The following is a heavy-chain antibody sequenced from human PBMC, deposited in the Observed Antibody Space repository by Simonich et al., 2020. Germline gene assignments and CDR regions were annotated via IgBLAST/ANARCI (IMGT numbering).Heavy chain of an antibody. CDR3: ARFRGRYFDWLFDY. CDR1: GFTFSSYW. J-gene: IGHJ4*02. CDR2: KKQDGSEK. V-gene: IGHV3-7*01. D-gene: IGHD3-9*01. Sequence: EVQLVESGGGLVQPGGSLRLSCAASGFTFSSYWMSWVRQAPGMGREWVANKKQDGSEKYYVDSVKGRFTISRDNAKNSLYLQMNSLRAEDTAVYYCARFRGRYFDWLFDYWGQGTLVTVSS.